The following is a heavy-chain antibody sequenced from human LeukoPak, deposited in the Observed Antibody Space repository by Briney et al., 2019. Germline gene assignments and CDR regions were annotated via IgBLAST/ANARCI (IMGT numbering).Heavy chain of an antibody. Sequence: RASVKVSCKASGGTFSSYAISWVRQAPGQGLEWMGWINAGNGNTRYSQKFQGGVTITRDTSASTAYMELSSLRSEDTAVYYCARSILVVPVASHYNYGVDVWGQGTTVTVSS. CDR1: GGTFSSYA. D-gene: IGHD2-2*01. CDR2: INAGNGNT. CDR3: ARSILVVPVASHYNYGVDV. V-gene: IGHV1-3*01. J-gene: IGHJ6*02.